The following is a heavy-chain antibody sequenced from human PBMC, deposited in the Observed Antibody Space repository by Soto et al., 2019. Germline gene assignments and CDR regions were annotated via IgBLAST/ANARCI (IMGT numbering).Heavy chain of an antibody. CDR1: GYIFTSYA. J-gene: IGHJ4*02. CDR2: INAGNGNT. D-gene: IGHD3-10*01. CDR3: ARDFNYGSGDY. Sequence: QVQLVQSGAEEKKPGASVKVSCKASGYIFTSYAMQWVHQAPGQRLEWMGWINAGNGNTKYSQKFQGRVTITRDTSASTAYMELSSLRFEDTAVYYCARDFNYGSGDYWGQGTLVTVSS. V-gene: IGHV1-3*05.